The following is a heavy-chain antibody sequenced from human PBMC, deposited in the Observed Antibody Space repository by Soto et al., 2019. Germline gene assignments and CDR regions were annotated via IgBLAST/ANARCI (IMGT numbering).Heavy chain of an antibody. CDR3: ARGCGVGAFDY. CDR2: IIPIFGTA. J-gene: IGHJ4*02. Sequence: QVQLVQSGAEVKKPGSSVKVSCKASGGTFSSYAISWVRQAPGQGLEWMGGIIPIFGTANYAQKFQGRVTITTDESTNMGYMELGSLGSDDTAVYYRARGCGVGAFDYWGQGTLVTVSS. V-gene: IGHV1-69*01. D-gene: IGHD3-16*01. CDR1: GGTFSSYA.